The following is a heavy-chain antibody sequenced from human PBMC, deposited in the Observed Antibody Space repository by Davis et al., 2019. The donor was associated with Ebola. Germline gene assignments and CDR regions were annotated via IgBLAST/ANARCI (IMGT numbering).Heavy chain of an antibody. J-gene: IGHJ4*02. CDR2: INPNSGGT. Sequence: ASVKVSCKASGYTFTGYYMHWVRQAPGQGLEWMGWINPNSGGTNYAQKFQGWVTTTRDTSISTAYMEPSRLRSDDTAVYYCARATAVAGSYFDYWGQGTLVTVSS. CDR1: GYTFTGYY. CDR3: ARATAVAGSYFDY. D-gene: IGHD6-19*01. V-gene: IGHV1-2*04.